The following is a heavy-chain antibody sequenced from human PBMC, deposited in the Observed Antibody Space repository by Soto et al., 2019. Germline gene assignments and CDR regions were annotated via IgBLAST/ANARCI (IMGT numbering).Heavy chain of an antibody. CDR3: ARDLWGYCGTDCYPLDV. Sequence: SETLYLTCTVSGVSILGHYSRCIRQPPGRGLEWIVYLYNTGRTVYNPSFKSRVTISVDTSKIQFSLKLNSVTAADTAVYYCARDLWGYCGTDCYPLDVWGQGTTVT. CDR1: GVSILGHY. D-gene: IGHD2-21*02. CDR2: LYNTGRT. J-gene: IGHJ6*02. V-gene: IGHV4-59*11.